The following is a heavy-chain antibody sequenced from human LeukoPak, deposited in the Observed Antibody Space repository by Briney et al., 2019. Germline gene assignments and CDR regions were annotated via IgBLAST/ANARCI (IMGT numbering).Heavy chain of an antibody. CDR3: ARDLVN. CDR2: IHDSGST. D-gene: IGHD2-21*01. J-gene: IGHJ4*02. V-gene: IGHV4-61*08. Sequence: SETLSLTCTVSGGSVSTDDYYWSCIRPPPGKGLEWIGYIHDSGSTNYNPSLKSRVTISVDTSKNQFSLRLSSVSAADAAVYYCARDLVNWGQGTLVTVSS. CDR1: GGSVSTDDYY.